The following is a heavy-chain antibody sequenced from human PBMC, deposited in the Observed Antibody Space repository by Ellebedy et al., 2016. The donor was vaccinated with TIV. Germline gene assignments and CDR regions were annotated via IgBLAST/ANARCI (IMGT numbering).Heavy chain of an antibody. J-gene: IGHJ6*02. Sequence: GESLKISCKGSGYSFTSYWIGWVRQMPGKGLEWMGIIYPGDSDTRYSPSFQGQVTISADKSISTAYLQWSSLKASDTAMYYCARQTAAGKNYYYYGMDVWGQGTTVTVSS. CDR1: GYSFTSYW. V-gene: IGHV5-51*01. CDR2: IYPGDSDT. CDR3: ARQTAAGKNYYYYGMDV. D-gene: IGHD6-13*01.